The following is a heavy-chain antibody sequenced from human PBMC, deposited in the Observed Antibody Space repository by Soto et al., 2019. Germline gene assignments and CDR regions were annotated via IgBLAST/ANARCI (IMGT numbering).Heavy chain of an antibody. Sequence: EVQLLESGGGLVQPGGSLRLSCAASGFTFSSYAMSWVRQAPGKGLEWVSAISGSGGSTYYADSVKGRFTISRDNSKNTLYQRMNSLRAEDTAVYYCAKGRGVVVVAEGYYWGQGTLVTVSS. CDR3: AKGRGVVVVAEGYY. CDR2: ISGSGGST. J-gene: IGHJ4*02. D-gene: IGHD2-15*01. CDR1: GFTFSSYA. V-gene: IGHV3-23*01.